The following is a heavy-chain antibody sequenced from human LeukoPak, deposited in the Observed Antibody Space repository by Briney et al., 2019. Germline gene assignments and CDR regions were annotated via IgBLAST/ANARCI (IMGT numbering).Heavy chain of an antibody. CDR1: GYTFTSHW. CDR2: IYPGDSDT. V-gene: IGHV5-51*01. J-gene: IGHJ6*02. D-gene: IGHD2-2*01. CDR3: ARLGYCSSASCYYGMDV. Sequence: GESLKISCKGSGYTFTSHWIGWVRQMPGKGLEWMGIIYPGDSDTRYSPSFQGQVTISADKSISTGYLQWSSLKASDTAIYYCARLGYCSSASCYYGMDVWGQGTTVTVSS.